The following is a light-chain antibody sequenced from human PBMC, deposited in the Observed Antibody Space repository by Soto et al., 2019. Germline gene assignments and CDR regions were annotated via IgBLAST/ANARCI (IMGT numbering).Light chain of an antibody. J-gene: IGLJ1*01. CDR2: GVS. CDR3: SSYTGTIYV. CDR1: SSDVGAYNY. Sequence: QSVLTQPASVSGSPGQSNSISCTGTSSDVGAYNYVSWYQQYPGKAPKLMIFGVSNRPSGVSNRFSGSKSGNTASLTISGLQAEDEADYYCSSYTGTIYVFGTGTKVTVL. V-gene: IGLV2-14*01.